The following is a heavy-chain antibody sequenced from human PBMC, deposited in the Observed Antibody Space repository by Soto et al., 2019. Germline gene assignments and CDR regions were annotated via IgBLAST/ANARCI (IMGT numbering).Heavy chain of an antibody. CDR1: GFTFSSYA. CDR3: AKDTGLMGDSSGWYDY. J-gene: IGHJ4*02. D-gene: IGHD6-19*01. CDR2: ISGSGGST. V-gene: IGHV3-23*01. Sequence: GGSLRLSCAASGFTFSSYAMSWVRQAPGKGLEWVSAISGSGGSTYYADSVKGRFTISRDNSKNTLYLQMNSLRAEDTAVYYCAKDTGLMGDSSGWYDYWGQGTLVTVSS.